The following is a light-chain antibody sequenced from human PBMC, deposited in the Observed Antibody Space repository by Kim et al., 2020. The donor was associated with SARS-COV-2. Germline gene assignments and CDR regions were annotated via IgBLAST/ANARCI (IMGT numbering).Light chain of an antibody. CDR1: QTINSL. J-gene: IGKJ4*01. V-gene: IGKV1-39*01. Sequence: DIQMTQSPSSLSASVGDRVTITCRASQTINSLLSWYQQKPGKAPKLLIYATYSLQSGVTSRFRGSGSGTDFTLTISSLQPEDFATYYCQQSFSFPRTFGGGTKVDIK. CDR3: QQSFSFPRT. CDR2: ATY.